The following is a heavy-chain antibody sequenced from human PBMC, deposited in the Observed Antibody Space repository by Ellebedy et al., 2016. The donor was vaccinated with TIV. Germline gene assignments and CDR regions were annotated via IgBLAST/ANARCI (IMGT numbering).Heavy chain of an antibody. CDR3: AKSGIAGGWYHRWFDP. J-gene: IGHJ5*02. D-gene: IGHD6-19*01. CDR1: GASISSYY. CDR2: IYYSGST. Sequence: MPSETLSLTCTVSGASISSYYWSRIRQSPGKGLEWVGYIYYSGSTKYNPSLESRVTISLETSKNQFSLNLTSVTAADTAVYYCAKSGIAGGWYHRWFDPWGQGTLVTVSS. V-gene: IGHV4-59*01.